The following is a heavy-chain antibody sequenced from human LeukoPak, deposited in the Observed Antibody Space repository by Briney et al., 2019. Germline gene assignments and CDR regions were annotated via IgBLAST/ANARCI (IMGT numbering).Heavy chain of an antibody. CDR1: GFTVSSYA. D-gene: IGHD5-18*01. CDR2: ISANGGGT. Sequence: PGGSQSLSCAAPGFTVSSYAISWVRQAQGKGLEWVPAISANGGGTYYADSVKGRFTISRDNSKNTLYLQMNSLRAEDTAVYYCANARRGYSYGSYYFDYWGQGTLVTVSS. CDR3: ANARRGYSYGSYYFDY. V-gene: IGHV3-23*01. J-gene: IGHJ4*02.